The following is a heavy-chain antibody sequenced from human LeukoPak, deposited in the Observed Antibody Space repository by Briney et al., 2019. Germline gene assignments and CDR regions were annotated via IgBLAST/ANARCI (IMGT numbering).Heavy chain of an antibody. J-gene: IGHJ4*02. D-gene: IGHD2-21*02. Sequence: SETLSLTCTVSGGSISSYYWSWIRQPPGKGLEWIGYIYYSGSTNYNPSLKSRVTISVDTSKNQFSLKLSSVTAANTAVYYCARVVGTENFDYWGQGTLVTVSS. CDR1: GGSISSYY. V-gene: IGHV4-59*01. CDR3: ARVVGTENFDY. CDR2: IYYSGST.